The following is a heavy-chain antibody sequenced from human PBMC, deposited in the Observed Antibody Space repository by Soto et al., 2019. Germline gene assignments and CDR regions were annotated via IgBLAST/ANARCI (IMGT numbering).Heavy chain of an antibody. CDR1: GGTFSSYA. Sequence: SVKVSCKASGGTFSSYAISWVRQAPGQGLEWMGGIIPIFGTANYAQKFQGRVTITADKSTSTAYMELSSLRSEDTAVYYCARDFMMGITGVVPAAIYVGGMDVWGQGTTVTVSS. J-gene: IGHJ6*02. V-gene: IGHV1-69*06. CDR3: ARDFMMGITGVVPAAIYVGGMDV. D-gene: IGHD2-2*01. CDR2: IIPIFGTA.